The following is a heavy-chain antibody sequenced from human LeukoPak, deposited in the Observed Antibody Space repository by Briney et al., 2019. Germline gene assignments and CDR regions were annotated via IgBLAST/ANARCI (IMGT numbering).Heavy chain of an antibody. Sequence: SETLSLTCTVSGGSISSYYWSWIRQPPGKGLEWIGYIYYSGSTNYNPSLKSRVTISVDTSKNQFSLKLSSVTAADTAVYYCGREFGDILTGWIDYWGQGTLVTVSS. J-gene: IGHJ4*02. CDR2: IYYSGST. CDR1: GGSISSYY. V-gene: IGHV4-59*01. D-gene: IGHD3-9*01. CDR3: GREFGDILTGWIDY.